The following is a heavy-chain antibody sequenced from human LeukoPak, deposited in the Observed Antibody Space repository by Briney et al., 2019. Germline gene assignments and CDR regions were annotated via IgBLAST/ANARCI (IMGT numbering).Heavy chain of an antibody. CDR1: GFTFSDYY. D-gene: IGHD2-2*02. CDR3: ARDCSSTSCYKAYFDY. CDR2: ISSSGSTI. J-gene: IGHJ4*02. V-gene: IGHV3-11*04. Sequence: GGSLRLSCAASGFTFSDYYMSWIRQAPGKGLEWVSYISSSGSTIYYADSVKGRFTISRDNAKNSLYLQMNSLRAEDTAVCYCARDCSSTSCYKAYFDYWGQGTLVTVSS.